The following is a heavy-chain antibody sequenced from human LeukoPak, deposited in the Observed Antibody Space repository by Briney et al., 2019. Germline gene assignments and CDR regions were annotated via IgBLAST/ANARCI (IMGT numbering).Heavy chain of an antibody. CDR2: IYHGGST. D-gene: IGHD2-21*02. CDR1: GGSISSSKW. CDR3: AGAHCGGDCYSGRAFDI. Sequence: SETLSLTCAVSGGSISSSKWWTWVRPPPGKGLEWIGEIYHGGSTNYKPSLKSRVTISVDKSKNQFSLKLSSVTAADTAVYYCAGAHCGGDCYSGRAFDIWGQGTMVTVSS. V-gene: IGHV4-4*02. J-gene: IGHJ3*02.